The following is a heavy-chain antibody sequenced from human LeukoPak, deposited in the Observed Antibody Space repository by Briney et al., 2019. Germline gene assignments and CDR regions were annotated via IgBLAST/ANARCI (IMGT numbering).Heavy chain of an antibody. CDR3: ARELIAVAEP. D-gene: IGHD6-19*01. CDR1: GFTFSSYE. V-gene: IGHV3-48*03. Sequence: GGSLRLSCAASGFTFSSYEMNWVRQAPGKGLEWVSYISSSGSTIYYADSVKGRFTISRDNAKNSLYLQMNSLRAEDTAVYYCARELIAVAEPWGQGTLVTVSS. CDR2: ISSSGSTI. J-gene: IGHJ5*02.